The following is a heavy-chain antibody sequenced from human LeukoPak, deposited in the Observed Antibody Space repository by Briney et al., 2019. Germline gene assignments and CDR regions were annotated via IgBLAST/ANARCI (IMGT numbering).Heavy chain of an antibody. CDR1: GYTFTSYG. CDR3: ARDCGGDCSPNWFDP. J-gene: IGHJ5*02. D-gene: IGHD2-21*02. CDR2: ISAYNGNT. Sequence: ASVKVSCKASGYTFTSYGISWVRQAPGQGLEWMGWISAYNGNTNYAQKLQGRVTMTTDTSTSTAYMELRSLRSDDTAAYYCARDCGGDCSPNWFDPWGQGTLVTVSS. V-gene: IGHV1-18*01.